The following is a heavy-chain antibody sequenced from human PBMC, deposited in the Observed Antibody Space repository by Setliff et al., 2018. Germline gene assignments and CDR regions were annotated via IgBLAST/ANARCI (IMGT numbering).Heavy chain of an antibody. V-gene: IGHV4-34*01. CDR1: GGSFTNYY. J-gene: IGHJ4*02. CDR2: INHSGST. Sequence: PSETLSLTCTVYGGSFTNYYWGWIRQSPGKGLEWIGEINHSGSTNYNPSLKSRLTISVDASTNHFSLKLYSVTAADTAVYYCRYWSGYYNNDYWGQGTLVTVSS. CDR3: RYWSGYYNNDY. D-gene: IGHD3-3*01.